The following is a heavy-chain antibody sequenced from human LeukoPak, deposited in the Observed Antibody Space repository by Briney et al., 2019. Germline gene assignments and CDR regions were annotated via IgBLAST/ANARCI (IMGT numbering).Heavy chain of an antibody. Sequence: ASVKVSCKASGYTFTGYYMHWVRQAPGQGLEWMGWINPNSGGTNYAQKFQGRVTMTRDTSISTAYMELSRLRSDDTAVYYCARRGALPSYHYYYGMDVWGQGTTVTVSS. J-gene: IGHJ6*02. CDR1: GYTFTGYY. V-gene: IGHV1-2*02. CDR3: ARRGALPSYHYYYGMDV. D-gene: IGHD1-26*01. CDR2: INPNSGGT.